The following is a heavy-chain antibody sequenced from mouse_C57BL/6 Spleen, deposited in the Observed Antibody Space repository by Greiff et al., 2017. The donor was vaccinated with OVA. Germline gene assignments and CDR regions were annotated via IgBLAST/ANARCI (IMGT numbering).Heavy chain of an antibody. CDR2: FYPGSGSI. CDR1: GYTFTEYT. D-gene: IGHD4-1*01. CDR3: ARHEAGENWAYYFDY. Sequence: VQRVESGAELVKPGASVKLSCKASGYTFTEYTIHWVKQRSGQGLEWIGWFYPGSGSIKYNEKFKDKATLTADKSSSTVYMELSRLTSEDSAVYFCARHEAGENWAYYFDYWGQGTTLTVSS. J-gene: IGHJ2*01. V-gene: IGHV1-62-2*01.